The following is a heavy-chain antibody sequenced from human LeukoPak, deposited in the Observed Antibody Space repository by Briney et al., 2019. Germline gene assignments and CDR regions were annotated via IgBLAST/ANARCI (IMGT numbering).Heavy chain of an antibody. D-gene: IGHD3-22*01. J-gene: IGHJ4*02. CDR2: IYIGGDT. Sequence: PGGSLRLSCVVSGFTVSSNYMNWVRQAPGKGLEWVSVIYIGGDTYYADSVKGRFTISRDNSKNTLYLQMNSLRAEDTAVYYCASPLHCRGKSGSDYWGQGTLVTVSS. CDR3: ASPLHCRGKSGSDY. V-gene: IGHV3-53*01. CDR1: GFTVSSNY.